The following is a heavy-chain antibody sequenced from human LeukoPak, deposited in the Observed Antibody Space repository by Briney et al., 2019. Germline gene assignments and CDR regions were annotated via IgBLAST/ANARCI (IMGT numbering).Heavy chain of an antibody. V-gene: IGHV3-9*01. CDR2: ISWNSGSI. CDR1: GFTFDDYA. J-gene: IGHJ1*01. Sequence: GGSLRLSCAASGFTFDDYAMHWVRQAPGKGLEWVSGISWNSGSIGYADSVKGRFTISRDNAKNSLYLQMNSLRAEDTALYYCAKDPHYDFWSGRPGYFQHWGQGTLVTVSS. D-gene: IGHD3-3*01. CDR3: AKDPHYDFWSGRPGYFQH.